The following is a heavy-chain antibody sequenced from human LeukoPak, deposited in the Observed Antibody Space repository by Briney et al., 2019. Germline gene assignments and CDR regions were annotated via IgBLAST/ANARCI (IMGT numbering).Heavy chain of an antibody. CDR3: AREEAAVFGVVTNWFDP. V-gene: IGHV4-4*07. CDR1: GGSISSYY. CDR2: IYTSGST. Sequence: PETLSLTCTVSGGSISSYYWSWIRQPAGKGLEWIGRIYTSGSTNYNPSLKSRVTMSVDTSKNQFSLKLSSVTAADTAVYYCAREEAAVFGVVTNWFDPWGQGTLVTVSS. J-gene: IGHJ5*02. D-gene: IGHD3-3*01.